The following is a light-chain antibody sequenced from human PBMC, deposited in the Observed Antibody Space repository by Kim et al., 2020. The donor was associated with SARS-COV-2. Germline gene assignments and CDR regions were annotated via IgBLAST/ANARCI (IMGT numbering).Light chain of an antibody. CDR2: GAS. J-gene: IGKJ1*01. Sequence: CPGERAPLSCRASQSVSSNYVAWYQQKPCQAPRLLIYGASSRATGIPDRFSGSGSGTDFTLTITRLEPEDFAVYYCQQYSSSPATFGQGTKVEVK. CDR3: QQYSSSPAT. CDR1: QSVSSNY. V-gene: IGKV3-20*01.